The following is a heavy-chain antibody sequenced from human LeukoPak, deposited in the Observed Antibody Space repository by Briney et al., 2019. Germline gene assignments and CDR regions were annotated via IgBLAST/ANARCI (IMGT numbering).Heavy chain of an antibody. CDR3: ARANYDILTGSSWFDP. Sequence: GGSLRLSCAASGFTFSSYDMHWVRHATGKGLEWVSAIGTAGDTYYPGSVKGRFTISRENAKNSLYLQMNSLRAGDTAVYYCARANYDILTGSSWFDPWGQGTLVTVSS. CDR1: GFTFSSYD. V-gene: IGHV3-13*01. D-gene: IGHD3-9*01. CDR2: IGTAGDT. J-gene: IGHJ5*02.